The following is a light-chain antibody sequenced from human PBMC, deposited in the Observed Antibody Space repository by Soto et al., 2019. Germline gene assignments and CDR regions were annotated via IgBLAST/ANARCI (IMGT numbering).Light chain of an antibody. CDR1: ESVSNNY. Sequence: EIEMTQSPATLSLAPGERVTLSCRASESVSNNYLAWYQHKPGQAPRLLIYDASSRATGIPARFSGSGSGTDFTLTISSLEPEDFAVYYCQQRSNWPRITFGQGTRLEIK. V-gene: IGKV3-11*01. CDR3: QQRSNWPRIT. J-gene: IGKJ5*01. CDR2: DAS.